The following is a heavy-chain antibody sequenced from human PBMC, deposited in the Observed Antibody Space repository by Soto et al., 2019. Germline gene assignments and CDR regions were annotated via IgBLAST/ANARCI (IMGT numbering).Heavy chain of an antibody. Sequence: ASVKVSCKASGYTFTSYGISWVRQAPGQGLEWMGWISGYNGKTNYAQKVQDRVTMTTDTSTSTVYMELRSLRSDDTAVYYCARVQSWHDLVWWFAPWGQGTLVPV. CDR1: GYTFTSYG. D-gene: IGHD1-1*01. J-gene: IGHJ5*02. CDR2: ISGYNGKT. CDR3: ARVQSWHDLVWWFAP. V-gene: IGHV1-18*01.